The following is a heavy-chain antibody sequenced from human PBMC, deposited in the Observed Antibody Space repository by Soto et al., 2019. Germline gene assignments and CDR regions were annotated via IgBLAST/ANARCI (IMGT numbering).Heavy chain of an antibody. CDR1: GYEFTSYG. Sequence: QVQLVQSGTEVKKPGASVKVSCKASGYEFTSYGISWVRQAPGQGLEWMGWISAYNGNTKYEQTLQGRITMSTDTSTGTAYMELRRLRSDDTALYYCARSLALAVAASNNYLDPWGQGTLVIVSS. CDR3: ARSLALAVAASNNYLDP. CDR2: ISAYNGNT. V-gene: IGHV1-18*04. D-gene: IGHD2-15*01. J-gene: IGHJ5*02.